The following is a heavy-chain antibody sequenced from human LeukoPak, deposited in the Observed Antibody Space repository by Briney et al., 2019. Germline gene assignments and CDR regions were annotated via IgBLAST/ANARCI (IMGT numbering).Heavy chain of an antibody. CDR2: IYYSGST. CDR3: ARETTGGYNWFDP. V-gene: IGHV4-39*07. J-gene: IGHJ5*02. D-gene: IGHD4-17*01. Sequence: SETLSLTCAVSGGSISSNSYYWGWIRQPPGKGLEWIGSIYYSGSTYYNPSLKSRVTISVDTSKNQFSLKLSSVTAADTAVYYCARETTGGYNWFDPWGQGTLVTVSS. CDR1: GGSISSNSYY.